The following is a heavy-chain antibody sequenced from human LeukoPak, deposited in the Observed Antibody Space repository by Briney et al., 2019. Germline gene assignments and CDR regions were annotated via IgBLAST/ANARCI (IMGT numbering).Heavy chain of an antibody. CDR1: GYTFTSYG. J-gene: IGHJ6*02. CDR3: ARDLPHYDVARGGYGMDV. V-gene: IGHV1-18*01. D-gene: IGHD3-22*01. CDR2: ISAYNGNT. Sequence: GASVKVSCKASGYTFTSYGISWVRQAPGQGLEWMGWISAYNGNTNYAQKLQGRVTMTTDTSTSTAYMELRSLRSDDTAVYYCARDLPHYDVARGGYGMDVWGQGTTVTVSS.